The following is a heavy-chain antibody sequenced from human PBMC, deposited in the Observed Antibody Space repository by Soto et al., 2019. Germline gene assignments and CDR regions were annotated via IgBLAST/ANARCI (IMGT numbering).Heavy chain of an antibody. CDR3: ARHRPSSTPFYLDY. D-gene: IGHD6-6*01. V-gene: IGHV4-59*08. CDR2: IFYTGST. J-gene: IGHJ4*02. Sequence: PSETLSPPCPAPGAPIRSYYWTWLPRPPGQGLEWIGDIFYTGSTNNNPYLKTRVTISVDTSKKQFSLKLSSVTAADTAVYYSARHRPSSTPFYLDYWGQGTQVTVSS. CDR1: GAPIRSYY.